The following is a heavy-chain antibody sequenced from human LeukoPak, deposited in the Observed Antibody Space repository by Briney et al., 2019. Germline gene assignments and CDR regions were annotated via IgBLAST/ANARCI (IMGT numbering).Heavy chain of an antibody. J-gene: IGHJ4*02. D-gene: IGHD5-24*01. CDR2: ISYDGSNK. CDR3: ARSRDGYNLDY. V-gene: IGHV3-30-3*01. CDR1: GFTFSSYA. Sequence: GGSLRLSCAASGFTFSSYAMHWVRQAPGKGLEWVAVISYDGSNKYYADSVKGRFTISRDNSKNTLYLQMNSLRAEDTAVYYCARSRDGYNLDYWGQGTLVTVSS.